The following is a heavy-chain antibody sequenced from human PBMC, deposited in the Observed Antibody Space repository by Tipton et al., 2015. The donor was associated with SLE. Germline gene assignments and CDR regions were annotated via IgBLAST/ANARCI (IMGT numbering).Heavy chain of an antibody. V-gene: IGHV4-59*01. CDR1: GGSINNYY. CDR3: ATEGSGWSHYMDV. J-gene: IGHJ6*03. D-gene: IGHD6-19*01. CDR2: IYYSGST. Sequence: TLSLTCTVSGGSINNYYWSWIRQPPGKGLEWIGYIYYSGSTNYNPSLKSRVTISVDTSKNQFSLKLTSVTTADTAVYYCATEGSGWSHYMDVWGKGTTVTVSS.